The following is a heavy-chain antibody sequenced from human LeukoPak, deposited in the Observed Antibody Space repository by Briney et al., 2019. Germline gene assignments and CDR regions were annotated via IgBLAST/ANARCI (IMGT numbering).Heavy chain of an antibody. CDR3: ARGEISKTYPVYGY. V-gene: IGHV3-30*03. Sequence: GGSLRLSCAAAGFTFSSYGMRWVRQAPGKGLEWVAAISDDGSTTYYIDSVKGRFTISRDNSKNTVFLQMNSLRAEDTAVYYCARGEISKTYPVYGYWGQGTLVTVSS. J-gene: IGHJ4*02. CDR1: GFTFSSYG. CDR2: ISDDGSTT. D-gene: IGHD2-2*01.